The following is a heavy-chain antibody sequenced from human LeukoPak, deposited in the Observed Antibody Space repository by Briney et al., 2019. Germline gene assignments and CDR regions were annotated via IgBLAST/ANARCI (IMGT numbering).Heavy chain of an antibody. CDR2: FDPEDGET. Sequence: ASVNVSCKVSGYTLAELSMHWVRQAPGKGLEWMGGFDPEDGETIYAQKFQGRVTMTEDTSTDTAYMELSSLRSEDTAVYYCATVLPVLRFLEWSPGRFDPWGQGTLVTVSS. V-gene: IGHV1-24*01. D-gene: IGHD3-3*01. CDR3: ATVLPVLRFLEWSPGRFDP. J-gene: IGHJ5*02. CDR1: GYTLAELS.